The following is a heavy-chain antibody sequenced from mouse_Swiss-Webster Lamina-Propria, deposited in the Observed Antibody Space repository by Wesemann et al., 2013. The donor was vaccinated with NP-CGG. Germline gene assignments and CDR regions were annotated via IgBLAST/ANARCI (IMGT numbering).Heavy chain of an antibody. Sequence: GGGYTNYNEKFKGKATLTADTSSSTAYMQLSSLTSEDSAVYFCARRKYYGYSYWGQGTTLTVSS. J-gene: IGHJ2*01. D-gene: IGHD1-2*01. V-gene: IGHV1-63*02. CDR2: GGGYT. CDR3: ARRKYYGYSY.